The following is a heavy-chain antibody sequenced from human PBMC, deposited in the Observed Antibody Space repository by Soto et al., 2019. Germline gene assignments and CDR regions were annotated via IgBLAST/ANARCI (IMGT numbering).Heavy chain of an antibody. J-gene: IGHJ4*02. Sequence: EVQLVESGGGLVQPGGSLRLPCAASGFTFSSYSMNWVRQAPGKGLEWVSYISSSSSTIYYADSVKGRFTISRDNAKNSLYLQMNSLRAEDTAVYYCARVGQYCSSTSCPFDYWGQGTLVTVSS. V-gene: IGHV3-48*01. CDR2: ISSSSSTI. CDR1: GFTFSSYS. CDR3: ARVGQYCSSTSCPFDY. D-gene: IGHD2-2*01.